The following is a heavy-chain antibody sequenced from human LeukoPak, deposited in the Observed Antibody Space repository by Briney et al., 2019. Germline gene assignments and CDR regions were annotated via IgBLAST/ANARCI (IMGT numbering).Heavy chain of an antibody. CDR3: ARDKYYYDSSGANWFDP. V-gene: IGHV1-2*02. D-gene: IGHD3-22*01. CDR1: GYTFTGYY. CDR2: SNPNSGGT. J-gene: IGHJ5*02. Sequence: ASVKVSCKASGYTFTGYYMHWVRQAPGQGLEWMGWSNPNSGGTNYAQKFQGRVTMTRDTSISTAYMELSRLRSDDTAVYYCARDKYYYDSSGANWFDPWGQGTLVTVSS.